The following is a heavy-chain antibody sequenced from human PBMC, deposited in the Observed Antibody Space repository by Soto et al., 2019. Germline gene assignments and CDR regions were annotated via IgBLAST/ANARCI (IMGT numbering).Heavy chain of an antibody. CDR2: MNPNSGNT. CDR3: ARGNRVDFWSGSNYGMDV. V-gene: IGHV1-8*01. J-gene: IGHJ6*02. D-gene: IGHD3-3*01. CDR1: GYTFTSYD. Sequence: ASVKVPCKASGYTFTSYDINWVRQATGQGLEWMGWMNPNSGNTGYAQKFQGRVTMTRNTSISTAYMELSSLRSEDTAVYYCARGNRVDFWSGSNYGMDVWGQGTTVTVSS.